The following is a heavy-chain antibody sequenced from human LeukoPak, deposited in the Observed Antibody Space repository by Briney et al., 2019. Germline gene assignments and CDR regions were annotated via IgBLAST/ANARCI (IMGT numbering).Heavy chain of an antibody. V-gene: IGHV3-30*02. D-gene: IGHD3-22*01. CDR1: GFTFSSYG. Sequence: GGSLRLSCATSGFTFSSYGMHWARQAPGKGLEWVAFIRHDGSNKYYADSVKGRFTISRDNSKNTLYLQMNSLRAEDTAVYYCARDSNYYDSSAYLHWGQGTLVTVSS. CDR3: ARDSNYYDSSAYLH. CDR2: IRHDGSNK. J-gene: IGHJ4*02.